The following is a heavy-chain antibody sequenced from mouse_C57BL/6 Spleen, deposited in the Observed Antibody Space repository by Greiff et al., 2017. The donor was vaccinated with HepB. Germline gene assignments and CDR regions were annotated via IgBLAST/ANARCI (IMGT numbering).Heavy chain of an antibody. CDR1: GYTFTSYW. Sequence: QVHVKQPGAELVKPGASVKMSCKASGYTFTSYWITWVKQRPGQGLEWIGDIYPGSGSTNYNEKFKSKATLTVDTSSSTAYMQLSSLTSEDSAVYYCAREDPGFDYWGQGTTLTVSS. CDR2: IYPGSGST. CDR3: AREDPGFDY. V-gene: IGHV1-55*01. J-gene: IGHJ2*01.